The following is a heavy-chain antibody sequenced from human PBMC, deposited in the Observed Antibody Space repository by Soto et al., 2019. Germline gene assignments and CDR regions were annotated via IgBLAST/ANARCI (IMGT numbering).Heavy chain of an antibody. J-gene: IGHJ5*02. V-gene: IGHV2-5*01. D-gene: IGHD4-4*01. Sequence: QITLKESGPTVVKPTQTLTLTCTFFGFSFTTAGRGVGWIRQPPGKALEWLALTYWNDDTRYNPSLKSRLTITKDTSKNQVVLTMTNMDPVDTATYYCAHRGYGNYPRDNWFDPWGQGILVIVSS. CDR1: GFSFTTAGRG. CDR3: AHRGYGNYPRDNWFDP. CDR2: TYWNDDT.